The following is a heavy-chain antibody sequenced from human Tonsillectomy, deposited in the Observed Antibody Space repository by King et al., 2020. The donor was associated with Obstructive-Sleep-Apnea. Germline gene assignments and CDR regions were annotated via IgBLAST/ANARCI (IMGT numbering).Heavy chain of an antibody. CDR3: GRKLVAAAGPSYFDY. D-gene: IGHD6-13*01. Sequence: VQLVESGGGLVQPGGSLRLSCAASGFNVTDKSINWVRQAPGKGLEWVAYISATSRTIHYAESVKGRFTISRDNAKNSVCLQMNSLTAEDTALYYCGRKLVAAAGPSYFDYLGQGTVVTVSS. V-gene: IGHV3-48*04. CDR1: GFNVTDKS. CDR2: ISATSRTI. J-gene: IGHJ4*02.